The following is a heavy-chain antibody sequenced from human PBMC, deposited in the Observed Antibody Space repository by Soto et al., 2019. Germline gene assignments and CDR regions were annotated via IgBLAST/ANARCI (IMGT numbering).Heavy chain of an antibody. CDR1: EFTCSAYA. CDR2: ISSGGST. CDR3: AKFGSSGWNDAFDI. Sequence: PGGSLRLSCAASEFTCSAYAMSWVRQAPGKGLEWVSSISSGGSTYYADSVKGRFTISRDNSKNTLYLQMNSLRDEDTAVYYCAKFGSSGWNDAFDIWGQGKMVTVSS. J-gene: IGHJ3*02. D-gene: IGHD6-19*01. V-gene: IGHV3-23*01.